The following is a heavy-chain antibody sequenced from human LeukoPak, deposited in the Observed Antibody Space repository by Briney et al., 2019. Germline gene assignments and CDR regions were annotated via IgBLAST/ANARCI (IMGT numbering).Heavy chain of an antibody. CDR2: INPKNGGA. V-gene: IGHV1-2*02. CDR3: AKDREPTVTTFADAFHL. D-gene: IGHD4-17*01. Sequence: ASVKVSCKASGYTFSDYCLHWLRQAPGQGLGWMGWINPKNGGANYAHKFQGRVTMTRDTSISTVYMDLSRLRSDDTAVYYCAKDREPTVTTFADAFHLWGQGSMVTVSS. CDR1: GYTFSDYC. J-gene: IGHJ3*01.